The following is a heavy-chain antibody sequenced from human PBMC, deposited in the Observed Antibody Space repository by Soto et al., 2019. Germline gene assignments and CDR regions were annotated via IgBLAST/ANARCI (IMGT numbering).Heavy chain of an antibody. V-gene: IGHV3-13*04. CDR3: ARGGCSGGSCPADY. J-gene: IGHJ4*02. CDR1: GFLFRSYA. D-gene: IGHD2-15*01. CDR2: IDTTGDT. Sequence: EVQLVESGGGLVQPGGSLRLSCAASGFLFRSYAMHWFRQASGKGLEWVSVIDTTGDTYYPGSVKGRFTISRENAKNSLYLQMNSLRAGDTAVYYCARGGCSGGSCPADYGGQGTLVTVSS.